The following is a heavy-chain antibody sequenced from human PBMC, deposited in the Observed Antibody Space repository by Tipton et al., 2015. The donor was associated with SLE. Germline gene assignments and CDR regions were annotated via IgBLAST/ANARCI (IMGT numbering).Heavy chain of an antibody. CDR1: GYSISSGYY. Sequence: TLSLTCAVSGYSISSGYYWGWIRQPPGKGLEWIGSIYHSGSTYYNPSLKSRVTISVDRSKNQFSLKLSSVSAADTAVYYCARLYYSRGYWGQGTLVTVSS. V-gene: IGHV4-38-2*01. CDR2: IYHSGST. D-gene: IGHD4-11*01. CDR3: ARLYYSRGY. J-gene: IGHJ4*02.